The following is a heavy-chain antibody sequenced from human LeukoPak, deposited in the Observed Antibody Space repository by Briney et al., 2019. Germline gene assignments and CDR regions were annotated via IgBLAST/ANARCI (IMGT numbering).Heavy chain of an antibody. CDR1: GFTVSSNS. D-gene: IGHD6-6*01. CDR2: IYSGGNT. Sequence: GGSLRLSCTVSGFTVSSNSWSWVRQAPGKGLEWVSFIYSGGNTHYSDSVKGRFTISRDNSKNTLYLQMNSLRAEDTAVYYCAKDGRRLGSSTNYYYYYMDVWGKGTTVTVSS. V-gene: IGHV3-53*05. J-gene: IGHJ6*03. CDR3: AKDGRRLGSSTNYYYYYMDV.